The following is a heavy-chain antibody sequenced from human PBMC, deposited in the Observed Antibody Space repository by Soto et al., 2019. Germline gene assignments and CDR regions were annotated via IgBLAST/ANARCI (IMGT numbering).Heavy chain of an antibody. V-gene: IGHV3-23*01. Sequence: PGGSLRLSCAASGFTFSSYSMNWVRQAPGKGLEWVSAISGSGGSTYYADSVKGRFTISRDNSKNTLYLQMNSLRAEDTAVYYCAKVWSGSLAYWGQGTLVTVSS. D-gene: IGHD1-26*01. CDR1: GFTFSSYS. J-gene: IGHJ4*02. CDR2: ISGSGGST. CDR3: AKVWSGSLAY.